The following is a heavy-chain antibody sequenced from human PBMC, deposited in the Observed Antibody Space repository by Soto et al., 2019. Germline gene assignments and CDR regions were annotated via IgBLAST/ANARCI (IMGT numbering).Heavy chain of an antibody. CDR2: IVVGSGNT. Sequence: ASVKVSCKASGFTFTSSAVQWVRQARGQRLEWIGWIVVGSGNTNYAQKFQERVTITRDMSTSTAYMELSSLRSEDTAVYYCGADPYGTNGVCLRLYAFEIWGKGTMATV. CDR1: GFTFTSSA. V-gene: IGHV1-58*01. J-gene: IGHJ3*02. CDR3: GADPYGTNGVCLRLYAFEI. D-gene: IGHD2-8*01.